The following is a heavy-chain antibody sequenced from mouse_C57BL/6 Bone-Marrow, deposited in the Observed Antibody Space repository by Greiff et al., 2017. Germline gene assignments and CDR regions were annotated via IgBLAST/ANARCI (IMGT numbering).Heavy chain of an antibody. Sequence: VQLQQSGPGLVQPSQSLSITCTVSGFSLTSYGVHWVRQSPGKGLEWLGVIWRGGSTDYNEAFMSRLSITKDNSKIQVFFTMNSLQADDTAIYYCAKDGYYLFAYWGQGTLVTVSA. CDR3: AKDGYYLFAY. V-gene: IGHV2-5*01. J-gene: IGHJ3*01. CDR1: GFSLTSYG. CDR2: IWRGGST. D-gene: IGHD2-3*01.